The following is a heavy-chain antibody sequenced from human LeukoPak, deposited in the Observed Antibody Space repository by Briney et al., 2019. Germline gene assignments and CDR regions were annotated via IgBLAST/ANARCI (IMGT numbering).Heavy chain of an antibody. CDR1: GGSISKYY. CDR3: ARWDRSIDAFSDAFDI. D-gene: IGHD6-6*01. CDR2: IYYSGRT. V-gene: IGHV4-59*01. Sequence: PSETLSLTCTVSGGSISKYYWSWIRQPPGKGLEWIGYIYYSGRTHYNPSLKSPVTISVVASKNQFSLILSSVTAADTAVYYCARWDRSIDAFSDAFDIWGQGTMVTVSS. J-gene: IGHJ3*02.